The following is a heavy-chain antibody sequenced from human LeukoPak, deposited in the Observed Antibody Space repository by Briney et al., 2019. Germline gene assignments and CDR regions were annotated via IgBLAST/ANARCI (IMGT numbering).Heavy chain of an antibody. CDR2: IWYDGSNK. J-gene: IGHJ4*02. V-gene: IGHV3-33*01. CDR1: GFTFSSYG. Sequence: PGGSLRLSCAASGFTFSSYGMHWVRQAPGKGLEWVAVIWYDGSNKYYADSVKGRFTISRDNSKNTLYLQMNSLRAEDTAVYYCARERVGATADYFDYWGPGTLVTVSS. CDR3: ARERVGATADYFDY. D-gene: IGHD1-26*01.